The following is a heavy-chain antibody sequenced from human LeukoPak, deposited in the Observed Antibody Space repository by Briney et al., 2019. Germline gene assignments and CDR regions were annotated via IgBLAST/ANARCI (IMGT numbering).Heavy chain of an antibody. CDR3: AKAIVGRLDY. CDR1: GFTFSSYA. Sequence: GGSLRLSCAASGFTFSSYAMHWVRQAPGKGLEWVAVISYDGSNKYYADSVKGRFTISRDNSKNTLYLQMNSLRAEDTAVYYCAKAIVGRLDYWGQGNLVTVFS. CDR2: ISYDGSNK. V-gene: IGHV3-30-3*01. D-gene: IGHD1-26*01. J-gene: IGHJ4*02.